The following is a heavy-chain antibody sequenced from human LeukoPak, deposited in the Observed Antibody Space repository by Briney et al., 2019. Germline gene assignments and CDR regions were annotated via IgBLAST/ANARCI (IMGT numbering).Heavy chain of an antibody. Sequence: PGGSLRLSCAAPGFSFTNAWVTWVRQAPGKGLEWVGHIKSRTDGGTTHYAAPVKGRFTISRDDSRNMVYLQMNSLKTEGTAVYYCATTVGAIAGMDYWGQGALVTVSS. CDR3: ATTVGAIAGMDY. CDR2: IKSRTDGGTT. J-gene: IGHJ4*02. V-gene: IGHV3-15*01. D-gene: IGHD1-26*01. CDR1: GFSFTNAW.